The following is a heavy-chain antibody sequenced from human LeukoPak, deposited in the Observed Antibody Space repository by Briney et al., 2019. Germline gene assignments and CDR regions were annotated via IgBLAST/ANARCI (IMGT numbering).Heavy chain of an antibody. J-gene: IGHJ4*02. CDR3: AREDTAMVVFDY. Sequence: GGSLRLSCAASGFTFDDYAMSWVRQAPGKGLEWVSYISSSSSYTNYADSVKGRFTISRDNAKNSLYLQMNSLRAEDTAVYYCAREDTAMVVFDYWGQGTLVTVSS. CDR1: GFTFDDYA. V-gene: IGHV3-11*05. D-gene: IGHD5-18*01. CDR2: ISSSSSYT.